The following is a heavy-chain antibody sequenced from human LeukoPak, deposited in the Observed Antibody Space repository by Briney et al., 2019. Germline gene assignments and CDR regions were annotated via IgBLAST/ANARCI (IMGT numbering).Heavy chain of an antibody. J-gene: IGHJ4*02. CDR1: GYTFTSHG. CDR2: ISAYNGNT. Sequence: ASVKVSCKASGYTFTSHGISWVRQAPGQGLEWMGWISAYNGNTNYAQKLQGRVTMTTDTSTSTAYMELRSLRSDDTAVYYCARDLGTDIVATIIPRPNFDYWGQGTLVTVSS. D-gene: IGHD5-12*01. V-gene: IGHV1-18*01. CDR3: ARDLGTDIVATIIPRPNFDY.